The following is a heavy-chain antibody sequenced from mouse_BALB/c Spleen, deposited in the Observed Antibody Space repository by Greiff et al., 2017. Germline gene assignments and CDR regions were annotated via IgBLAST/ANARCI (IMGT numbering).Heavy chain of an antibody. D-gene: IGHD2-14*01. CDR3: TRAVYDDAMDY. Sequence: QVQLQQPGAELVKPGASVKMSCKASGYTFTSYWMHWVKQRPGQGLEWIGVIDPSDSYTSYNQKFKGKATLTVDTSSSTAYMQLSSLTSEDSAVYYCTRAVYDDAMDYWGQGTSVTVSS. V-gene: IGHV1S127*01. CDR1: GYTFTSYW. J-gene: IGHJ4*01. CDR2: IDPSDSYT.